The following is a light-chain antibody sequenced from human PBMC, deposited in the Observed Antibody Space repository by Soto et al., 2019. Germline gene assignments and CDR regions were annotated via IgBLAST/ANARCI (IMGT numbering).Light chain of an antibody. CDR2: GAS. J-gene: IGKJ1*01. Sequence: EIVLTQSPGTLSLSLGERATLSCRASQSMSSRSLAWYQQKPGQAPRLLIYGASTRATGIADRFSGSGSGTDFTLTIGRLEPEDFAVYYCQQYDNSPQTFGQGTKVEIK. CDR3: QQYDNSPQT. CDR1: QSMSSRS. V-gene: IGKV3-20*01.